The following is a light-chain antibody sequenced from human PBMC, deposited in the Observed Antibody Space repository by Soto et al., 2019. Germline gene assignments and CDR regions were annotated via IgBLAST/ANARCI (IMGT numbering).Light chain of an antibody. CDR3: GTWDSSLSAYV. V-gene: IGLV1-51*02. Sequence: QSVLTQPPSVSAAPGQKVTSCCSGGSSNIGNNYVSWYQQLPGTAPKLLIYENNKRPSGIPDRFSGSKSGTSATLGITGLQTGDEADYYCGTWDSSLSAYVFGTGTKVTVL. J-gene: IGLJ1*01. CDR2: ENN. CDR1: SSNIGNNY.